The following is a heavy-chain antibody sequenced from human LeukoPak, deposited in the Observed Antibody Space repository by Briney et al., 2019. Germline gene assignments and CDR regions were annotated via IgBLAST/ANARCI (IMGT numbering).Heavy chain of an antibody. D-gene: IGHD2-15*01. CDR1: GGSISSYY. Sequence: SETLSLTCTVSGGSISSYYWSWIRQPPGKGLEWIGYIYYSGSTNYNPSLKSRVTISVDTSKNQFSLKLSSVTAADTAVYYCASRSYCSGGSCYSGLFDYWGQGTLVTVSS. CDR3: ASRSYCSGGSCYSGLFDY. V-gene: IGHV4-59*12. CDR2: IYYSGST. J-gene: IGHJ4*02.